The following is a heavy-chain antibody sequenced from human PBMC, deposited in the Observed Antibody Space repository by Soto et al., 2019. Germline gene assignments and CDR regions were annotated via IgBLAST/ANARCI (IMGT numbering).Heavy chain of an antibody. J-gene: IGHJ6*02. CDR2: IIPVFGTA. Sequence: ASVKVSCKASGGTLSNYGISWVLQAPGQGLEWMGGIIPVFGTANYAQKFQGRVTITADESTTTVYMDVSSLRSDDTAVYYCARGDATKIVVTTYYGMDVWGQGTTVTVSS. V-gene: IGHV1-69*13. D-gene: IGHD4-17*01. CDR3: ARGDATKIVVTTYYGMDV. CDR1: GGTLSNYG.